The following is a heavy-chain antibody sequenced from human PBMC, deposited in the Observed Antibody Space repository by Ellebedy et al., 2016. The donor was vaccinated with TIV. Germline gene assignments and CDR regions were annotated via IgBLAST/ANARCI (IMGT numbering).Heavy chain of an antibody. V-gene: IGHV3-7*04. CDR2: IKNDGSDI. J-gene: IGHJ4*02. CDR1: GFTFRNYW. D-gene: IGHD2-21*01. Sequence: GESPKISXAASGFTFRNYWMSWARQTPGKGLEWVAIIKNDGSDIHYVDSVKGRFVISRDNAKNSLYLQMTSLRAEDTAVYYCVRGDGYVLAYWGQGTLVTVSS. CDR3: VRGDGYVLAY.